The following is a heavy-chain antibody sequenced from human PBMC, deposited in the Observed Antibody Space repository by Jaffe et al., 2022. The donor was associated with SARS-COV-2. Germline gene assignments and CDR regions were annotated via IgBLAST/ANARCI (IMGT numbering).Heavy chain of an antibody. CDR2: ISYDGSKK. Sequence: QEQLVESGGGVVQPGRSLRLSCAASGFTFSSYAMHWVRQAPGKGLEWAAVISYDGSKKSYADSVKGRFTISRDNSKNTLYLQINSLRAEDTAVYYCARDALYGGNPAGYFDLWGRGTLVTVSS. CDR1: GFTFSSYA. V-gene: IGHV3-30-3*01. CDR3: ARDALYGGNPAGYFDL. J-gene: IGHJ2*01. D-gene: IGHD4-17*01.